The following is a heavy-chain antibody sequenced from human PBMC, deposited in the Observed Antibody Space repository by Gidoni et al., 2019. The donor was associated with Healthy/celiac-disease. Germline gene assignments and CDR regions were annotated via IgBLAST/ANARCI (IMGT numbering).Heavy chain of an antibody. V-gene: IGHV3-23*04. D-gene: IGHD6-6*01. CDR1: GFTFSSYA. CDR2: ISGSGGST. Sequence: EVQLVESGGGLVQPGGSLRLCCAAPGFTFSSYAMGWVRQAPGKGLEWVSAISGSGGSTYYADSVKGRFTISRDNSKNTLYLQMNSLRAEYTAVYYCAKPDDKLTYSSSPQHWGQGTLVTVSS. CDR3: AKPDDKLTYSSSPQH. J-gene: IGHJ1*01.